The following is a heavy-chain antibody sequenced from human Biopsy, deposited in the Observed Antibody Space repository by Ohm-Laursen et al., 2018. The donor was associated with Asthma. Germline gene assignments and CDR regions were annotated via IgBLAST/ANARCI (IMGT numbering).Heavy chain of an antibody. Sequence: ATVKISCKASGYTFNSAGITWVRQAPGQGLEWIGWISVYNGNTKVAQKLQDRVTMITDTSTSTAYMELRSLRSDDTAVYFCARAVDYSHYYGIDVWGQGTTVTVS. CDR3: ARAVDYSHYYGIDV. CDR2: ISVYNGNT. CDR1: GYTFNSAG. D-gene: IGHD3-10*01. V-gene: IGHV1-18*01. J-gene: IGHJ6*02.